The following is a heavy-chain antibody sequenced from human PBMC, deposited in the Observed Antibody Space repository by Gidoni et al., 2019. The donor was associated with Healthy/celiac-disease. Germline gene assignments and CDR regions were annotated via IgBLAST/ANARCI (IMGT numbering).Heavy chain of an antibody. Sequence: EVQLLESGGGLVQPGGSLRLSCAASGFTFSSYAMSWVRQAPGKGLEWVSAISGSGGSTYYADSVKGRFTIARDNSKNTLYLQMNSLRAEDTAVYYCAKRSDRSRYYYGMDVWGQGTTVTVSS. J-gene: IGHJ6*02. CDR2: ISGSGGST. D-gene: IGHD3-22*01. CDR3: AKRSDRSRYYYGMDV. CDR1: GFTFSSYA. V-gene: IGHV3-23*01.